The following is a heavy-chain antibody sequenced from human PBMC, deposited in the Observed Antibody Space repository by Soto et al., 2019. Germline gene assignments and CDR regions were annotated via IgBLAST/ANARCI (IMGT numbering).Heavy chain of an antibody. CDR2: IKTDGSTT. D-gene: IGHD2-21*01. CDR3: PRVGVGAYWFDP. CDR1: GFTFSSYW. Sequence: EVQLVESGGGLVQPGGSLRPSCAASGFTFSSYWMHWVRQAPGEGLIWVSRIKTDGSTTSYADSVKGRFTISRDNAKNTLYLQMNSLRTEDTAVYYCPRVGVGAYWFDPWGQGTLVTVSS. J-gene: IGHJ5*02. V-gene: IGHV3-74*01.